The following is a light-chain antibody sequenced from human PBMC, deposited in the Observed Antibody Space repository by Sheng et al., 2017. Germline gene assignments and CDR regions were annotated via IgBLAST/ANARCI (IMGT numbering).Light chain of an antibody. J-gene: IGKJ5*01. CDR1: QTVSTN. Sequence: EIVLTQSPDTLSLSPGERATLSCRASQTVSTNLAWFQQKVGQAPRLLISASSSRATGIPDRFGGSGSGTDFTLTIGRLEPEDSAVYYCQQYETLITFGQGTRLEIK. V-gene: IGKV3-20*01. CDR2: ASS. CDR3: QQYETLIT.